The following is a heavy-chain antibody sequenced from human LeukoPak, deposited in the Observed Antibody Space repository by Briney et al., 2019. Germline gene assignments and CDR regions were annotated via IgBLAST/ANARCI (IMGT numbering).Heavy chain of an antibody. CDR1: GGSISSYY. Sequence: SETLSLTCTVSGGSISSYYWSWIRQPPGKGLEWIGYIYYSGSTNYNPSPKSRVTISVDTSKNQFSLKLSSVTAADTAVYYCARHQFQQGFKYWGQGTLVTVSS. J-gene: IGHJ4*02. CDR2: IYYSGST. D-gene: IGHD6-13*01. CDR3: ARHQFQQGFKY. V-gene: IGHV4-59*08.